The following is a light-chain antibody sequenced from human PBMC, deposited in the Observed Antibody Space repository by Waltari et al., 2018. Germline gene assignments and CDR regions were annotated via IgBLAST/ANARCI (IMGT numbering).Light chain of an antibody. CDR1: QYINAD. CDR3: AKRNDWPIT. V-gene: IGKV3-11*01. CDR2: DAS. J-gene: IGKJ5*01. Sequence: DIVLTQSPATLSLSPGERATLSCRASQYINADLAWYQQKPGQAPRLFVYDASNRATGIPARVSGSGSVTDFTLTISSLDPEDSAVYYCAKRNDWPITFGQGTRVEIK.